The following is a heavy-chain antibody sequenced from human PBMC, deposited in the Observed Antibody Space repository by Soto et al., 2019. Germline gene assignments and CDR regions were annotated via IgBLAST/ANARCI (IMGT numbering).Heavy chain of an antibody. J-gene: IGHJ4*02. Sequence: GSLRLSCAASGFTSSSYAMSWVRQAPGKGLEWVSAISGSGGSTYYADSVKGRFTISRDNSKSTLYLQLNSLRVEDTAVYFCARGSRGSDKFYFDYWGQGTLVTVSS. D-gene: IGHD5-12*01. CDR3: ARGSRGSDKFYFDY. CDR1: GFTSSSYA. V-gene: IGHV3-23*01. CDR2: ISGSGGST.